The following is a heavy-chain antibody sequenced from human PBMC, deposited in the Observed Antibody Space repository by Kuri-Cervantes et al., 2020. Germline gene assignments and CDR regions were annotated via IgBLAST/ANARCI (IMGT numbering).Heavy chain of an antibody. V-gene: IGHV4-34*01. CDR1: GGSFSGYY. D-gene: IGHD6-13*01. J-gene: IGHJ6*02. Sequence: GSLRLSCAVYGGSFSGYYWSWIRQPPGKGLEWIGEINHSGSTNYNPSLKSRVTISVDTSKNQFSLKLSSVTAEDTAVYYFARDRQLVRYYYYYGMDVWGQGTTVTVSS. CDR2: INHSGST. CDR3: ARDRQLVRYYYYYGMDV.